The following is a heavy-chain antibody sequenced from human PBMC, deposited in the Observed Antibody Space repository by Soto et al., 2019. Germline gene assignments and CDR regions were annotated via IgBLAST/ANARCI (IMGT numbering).Heavy chain of an antibody. Sequence: GGSLRLSGAASGFTFTKFGMHWVRQAPGKGLEWVAIIWYDGSHKYYADSVKGRFTISRDNSKNTVSLHMDSLGVEDTAMYYCAAGEPFVHRGRGAMVAVYS. CDR1: GFTFTKFG. J-gene: IGHJ2*01. V-gene: IGHV3-33*01. CDR3: AAGEPFVH. D-gene: IGHD3-10*01. CDR2: IWYDGSHK.